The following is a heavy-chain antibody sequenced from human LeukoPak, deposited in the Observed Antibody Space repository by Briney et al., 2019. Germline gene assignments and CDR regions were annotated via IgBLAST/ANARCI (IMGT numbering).Heavy chain of an antibody. CDR2: IKPDGSEK. CDR1: GFTFSTYW. D-gene: IGHD1-1*01. CDR3: AREKRPGVYYYGMDV. J-gene: IGHJ6*02. V-gene: IGHV3-7*01. Sequence: GGSRRLSCAASGFTFSTYWIGWVRQAPGKGLEWVAKIKPDGSEKDHVDSVKGRFTISRDNAKNSLYLQLNSLRAEDTAVYYCAREKRPGVYYYGMDVWGQGTTVTVSS.